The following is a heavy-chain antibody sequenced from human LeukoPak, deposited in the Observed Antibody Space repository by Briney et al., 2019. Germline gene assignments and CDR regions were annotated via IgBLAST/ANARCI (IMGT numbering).Heavy chain of an antibody. CDR2: IYRGGDT. Sequence: GGSLRLSCAASGFTVGTNYMSWVRQAPGKGPEWISIIYRGGDTYYADSVKGRFTISRDNSKNTLYLQMNSLRAEDTAVYYCAREDSSGYYYLDYWGQGTLVTVSA. CDR1: GFTVGTNY. J-gene: IGHJ4*02. V-gene: IGHV3-66*01. CDR3: AREDSSGYYYLDY. D-gene: IGHD3-22*01.